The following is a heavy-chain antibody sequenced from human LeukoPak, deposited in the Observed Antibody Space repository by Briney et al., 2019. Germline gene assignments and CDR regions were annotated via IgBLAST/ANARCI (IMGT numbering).Heavy chain of an antibody. CDR2: IYYRGST. D-gene: IGHD4-17*01. CDR3: ARGGDYGDLRYFDY. J-gene: IGHJ4*02. V-gene: IGHV4-59*01. Sequence: SETLSLTCTVTGGSINNYYWSWIRQPPGKGLEWIGYIYYRGSTNCNPSLKSRVTFSVDTSKNQFSLKLNSVTAADTAVYYCARGGDYGDLRYFDYWGQGTLVTVSS. CDR1: GGSINNYY.